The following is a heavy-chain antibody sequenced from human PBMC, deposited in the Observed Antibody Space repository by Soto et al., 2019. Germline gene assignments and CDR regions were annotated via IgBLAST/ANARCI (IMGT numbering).Heavy chain of an antibody. D-gene: IGHD6-19*01. J-gene: IGHJ4*02. Sequence: PSETLSLTCTVSGGSISSYYWSWIRQPPGKGLEWIGYIYYSGSTNYNPSLKSRVTISVDTSKNQFSLKLSSVTAADTAVYYCARKRNSCWYYYFDYWGQGTLVTVSS. CDR2: IYYSGST. CDR1: GGSISSYY. CDR3: ARKRNSCWYYYFDY. V-gene: IGHV4-59*01.